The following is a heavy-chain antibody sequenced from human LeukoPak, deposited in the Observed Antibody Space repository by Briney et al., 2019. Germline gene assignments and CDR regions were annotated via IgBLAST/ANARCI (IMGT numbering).Heavy chain of an antibody. CDR3: GREFVSWWDV. D-gene: IGHD2/OR15-2a*01. CDR2: ISSSSSYI. CDR1: GFTFSSYS. V-gene: IGHV3-21*01. Sequence: GGSLRLSRAASGFTFSSYSMNWVRQAPGKGLEWVSSISSSSSYIYYADSVKGRFPISRDNAKNSLYLQMNSLRAEDAAVYYCGREFVSWWDVWGKGTTVSVSS. J-gene: IGHJ6*03.